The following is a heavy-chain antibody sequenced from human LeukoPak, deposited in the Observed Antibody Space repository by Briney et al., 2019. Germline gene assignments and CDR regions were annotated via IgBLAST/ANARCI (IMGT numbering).Heavy chain of an antibody. Sequence: GGSLRLSCIASGFTFSNYWMSWVRQAPGKGLEWVANIKQDGSDKNYVDSTKGRLTISRDNAKNSVSLLMNSLRVEDTAVYYCARGRWELSLWGQGTLVTVSS. CDR3: ARGRWELSL. CDR2: IKQDGSDK. J-gene: IGHJ4*02. D-gene: IGHD1-26*01. CDR1: GFTFSNYW. V-gene: IGHV3-7*01.